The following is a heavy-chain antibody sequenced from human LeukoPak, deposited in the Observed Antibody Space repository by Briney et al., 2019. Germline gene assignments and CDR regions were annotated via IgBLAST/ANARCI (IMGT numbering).Heavy chain of an antibody. J-gene: IGHJ5*02. CDR1: GYTFTSYD. V-gene: IGHV1-8*01. CDR3: AAEPRGSGTRWFDP. CDR2: MNPNSGNT. D-gene: IGHD3-10*01. Sequence: EASVKVSCKASGYTFTSYDINWVRQATGQGLEWMGWMNPNSGNTGYAQKFQGRVTMTRNTSISTAYMELSSLRSEDTAVYYCAAEPRGSGTRWFDPWGQGTLVTVSS.